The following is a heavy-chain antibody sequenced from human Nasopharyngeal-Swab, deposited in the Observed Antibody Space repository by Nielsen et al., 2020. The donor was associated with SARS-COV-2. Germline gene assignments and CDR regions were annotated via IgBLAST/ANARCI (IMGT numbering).Heavy chain of an antibody. V-gene: IGHV3-33*06. CDR2: IWYDGSTK. CDR3: AKALNYYDSSGYSLGH. J-gene: IGHJ4*02. D-gene: IGHD3-22*01. Sequence: GESLKISCAASGFTFSSYGMHWVRQAPGKGLEWVAVIWYDGSTKYYADSVKGRFTISRDNSKNTLYLQMNSLRAEDTAVYYCAKALNYYDSSGYSLGHWGQGTLVTVSS. CDR1: GFTFSSYG.